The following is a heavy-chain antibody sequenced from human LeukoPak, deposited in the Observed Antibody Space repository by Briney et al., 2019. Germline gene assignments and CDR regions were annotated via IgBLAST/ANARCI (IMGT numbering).Heavy chain of an antibody. J-gene: IGHJ4*02. CDR3: ARDLSTARPDY. CDR1: AFTFSRYA. D-gene: IGHD6-6*01. CDR2: LSGSGGST. Sequence: GGSLRLSCAASAFTFSRYAMSWVRQAPGKGLEWVSTLSGSGGSTYYADSVKGRFTISRDNSKNTLYLQMSSLKSEDTAVYYCARDLSTARPDYWGQGTLVTVSS. V-gene: IGHV3-23*01.